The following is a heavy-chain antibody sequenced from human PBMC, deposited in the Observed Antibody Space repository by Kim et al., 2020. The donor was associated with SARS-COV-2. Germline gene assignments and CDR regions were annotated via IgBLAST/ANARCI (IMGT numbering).Heavy chain of an antibody. D-gene: IGHD3-22*01. CDR1: GYTFTSYG. CDR2: ISAYNGNT. CDR3: ARGMYYYDSSGYRGHFDY. J-gene: IGHJ4*02. Sequence: ASVKVSCKASGYTFTSYGISWVRQAPGQGLEWMGWISAYNGNTNYAQKLQGRVTMTTDTSTSTAYMELRSLRSDDTAVYYCARGMYYYDSSGYRGHFDYWGQGTLVTVSS. V-gene: IGHV1-18*04.